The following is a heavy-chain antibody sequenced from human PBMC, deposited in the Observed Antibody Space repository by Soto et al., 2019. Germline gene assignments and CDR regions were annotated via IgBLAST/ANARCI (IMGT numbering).Heavy chain of an antibody. D-gene: IGHD5-18*01. V-gene: IGHV4-59*01. Sequence: SETLSLTCTVSGGSISSYYWSWIRQPPGKGLEWIGYIYYSGSTNYNPSLKSRVTISVDTSKNQFSLKLSSVTAADTAVYYCARQVRGYSYGAPFHYMDVWGKGTTVTVSS. J-gene: IGHJ6*03. CDR2: IYYSGST. CDR1: GGSISSYY. CDR3: ARQVRGYSYGAPFHYMDV.